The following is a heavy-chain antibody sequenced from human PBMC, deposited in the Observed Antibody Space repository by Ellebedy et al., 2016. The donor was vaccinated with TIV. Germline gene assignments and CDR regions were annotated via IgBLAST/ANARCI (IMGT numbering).Heavy chain of an antibody. CDR3: AARYCGGGICFSFFSS. CDR2: INTDNAST. V-gene: IGHV1-3*04. J-gene: IGHJ5*02. D-gene: IGHD2-15*01. CDR1: GYTFTNYA. Sequence: AASVKVSCKASGYTFTNYAIHWVRQAPGQRLEWMGWINTDNASTKYSQKFQGRVTFTRDTSASTAYMELSSLRSEDTAVYYCAARYCGGGICFSFFSSWGQGTLVTVSS.